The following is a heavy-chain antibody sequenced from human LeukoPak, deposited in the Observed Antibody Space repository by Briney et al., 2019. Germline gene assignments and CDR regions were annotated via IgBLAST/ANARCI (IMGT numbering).Heavy chain of an antibody. J-gene: IGHJ5*02. CDR1: GFTFSIYA. Sequence: GGSLTLSCAASGFTFSIYAMHWVRQAPGKGLEWVAVISYDGSNKYYADSVKGRFTISRDNSKNTLYLQMNSLRAEDTAVYYCARGHELWPQVPWGQGTLVAVSS. CDR2: ISYDGSNK. D-gene: IGHD5-18*01. V-gene: IGHV3-30*04. CDR3: ARGHELWPQVP.